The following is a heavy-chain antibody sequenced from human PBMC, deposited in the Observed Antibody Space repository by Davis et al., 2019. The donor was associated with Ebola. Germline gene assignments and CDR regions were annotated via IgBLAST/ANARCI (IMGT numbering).Heavy chain of an antibody. V-gene: IGHV3-30*03. Sequence: SLKISCTDSVITFSSYAMTWVRQAPGKGLEWVAVISYDGSNKYYADSVKGRFTISRDNSKNTLYLQMNSLRAEDTAVYYCARTAMVRYYGMDVWGKGTTVTVSS. CDR1: VITFSSYA. J-gene: IGHJ6*04. CDR3: ARTAMVRYYGMDV. CDR2: ISYDGSNK. D-gene: IGHD5-18*01.